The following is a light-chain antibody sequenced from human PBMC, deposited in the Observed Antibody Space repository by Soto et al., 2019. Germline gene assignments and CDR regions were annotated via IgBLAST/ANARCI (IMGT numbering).Light chain of an antibody. V-gene: IGKV1-13*02. CDR2: EAS. J-gene: IGKJ1*01. Sequence: AIQLTQSPSSLSASVGDRVTITCRASQGIRSSLAWFQQKAGNPPKVLIYEASVLETGVSSRFSGSGPGTDFTLSISSLQPEDFATYYCQQFNSYPWTFGQGTTVEVK. CDR3: QQFNSYPWT. CDR1: QGIRSS.